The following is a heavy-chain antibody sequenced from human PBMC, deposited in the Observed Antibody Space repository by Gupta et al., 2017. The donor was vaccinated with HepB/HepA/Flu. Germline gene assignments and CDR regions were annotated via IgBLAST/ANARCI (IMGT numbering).Heavy chain of an antibody. CDR1: GFTFRSYE. D-gene: IGHD1-14*01. V-gene: IGHV3-48*03. J-gene: IGHJ4*02. CDR3: ARTNLLAFDY. Sequence: EVQLVESGGGLVQPGGSLRLSCAASGFTFRSYEMNWVRQAPGKGLEWVSYISSSGTTIYFADSVKGRFTISRDNAKNSLYLQMDSLRAEDTAVYYCARTNLLAFDYWGQGTLVTVSS. CDR2: ISSSGTTI.